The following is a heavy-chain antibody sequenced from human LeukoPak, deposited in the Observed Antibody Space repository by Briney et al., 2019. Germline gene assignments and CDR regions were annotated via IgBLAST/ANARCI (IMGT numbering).Heavy chain of an antibody. CDR1: GYTFTSYG. CDR3: ARGTVSGADYYYMDV. J-gene: IGHJ6*03. D-gene: IGHD4-11*01. V-gene: IGHV1-18*01. Sequence: ASVKVSCKASGYTFTSYGINWVRQAPGQGLEWMGWISGSSGNTKYAQKLQGRGTMTTDTSTRTAYMELRSLTSDDTAVYYCARGTVSGADYYYMDVWGKGTTVTVSS. CDR2: ISGSSGNT.